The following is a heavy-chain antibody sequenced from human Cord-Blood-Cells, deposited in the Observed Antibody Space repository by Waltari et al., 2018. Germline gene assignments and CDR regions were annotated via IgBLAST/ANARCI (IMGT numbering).Heavy chain of an antibody. CDR3: ARGRGYGDYWFDP. J-gene: IGHJ5*02. V-gene: IGHV4-34*01. Sequence: QVQLQQWGAGLLKPSETLSLTCAVYGGSFSGYYWSWIRQPPGKGLGWIGEINHRGSTNYNPSLKSRVTISVDTSKNQFSLKLSSVTAADTAVYYCARGRGYGDYWFDPWGQGTLVTVSS. CDR2: INHRGST. CDR1: GGSFSGYY. D-gene: IGHD4-17*01.